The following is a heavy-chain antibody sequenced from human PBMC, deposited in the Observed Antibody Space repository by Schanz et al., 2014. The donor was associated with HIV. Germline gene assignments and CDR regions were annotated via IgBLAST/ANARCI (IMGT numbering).Heavy chain of an antibody. J-gene: IGHJ4*02. CDR2: ISYDGSNK. CDR3: AKEEQQLGGVGGYHFDY. Sequence: QVQLVESGGGVVQPGRSPILSCAASRFSFRGYGMHWVRQTPGKGLEWVAVISYDGSNKYYADSVKGRFTISRDISKNSLYLQRNSLRAEDTAVYSCAKEEQQLGGVGGYHFDYWGQGTLVTVSS. V-gene: IGHV3-30*18. D-gene: IGHD6-13*01. CDR1: RFSFRGYG.